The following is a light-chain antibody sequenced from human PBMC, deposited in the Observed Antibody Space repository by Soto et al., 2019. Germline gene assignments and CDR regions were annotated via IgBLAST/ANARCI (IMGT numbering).Light chain of an antibody. CDR1: HSVSSTF. V-gene: IGKV3-20*01. Sequence: DTVLTQSPGTLSLSPGATATLTCSASHSVSSTFLAWYQQKPGQAPTLLIYDADTRATGIPDRFSGSGFGTHFTLTISSLEPEDFAMYYCQQSASSVTFGQGTRLEI. J-gene: IGKJ5*01. CDR3: QQSASSVT. CDR2: DAD.